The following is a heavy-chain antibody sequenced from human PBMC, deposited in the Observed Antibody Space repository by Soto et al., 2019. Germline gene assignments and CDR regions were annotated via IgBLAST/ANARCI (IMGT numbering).Heavy chain of an antibody. CDR2: ISSSGGRT. J-gene: IGHJ5*02. D-gene: IGHD1-26*01. Sequence: VGSLRLSCAASGFTFTSYAMSWVRQAPGKGLDWVSGISSSGGRTNYADSVKGRFTISRENAKNTLYLQMSNLRVEDTAVYFCGRVGATTWPSCHGTLLTPSS. CDR1: GFTFTSYA. V-gene: IGHV3-23*01. CDR3: GRVGATTWP.